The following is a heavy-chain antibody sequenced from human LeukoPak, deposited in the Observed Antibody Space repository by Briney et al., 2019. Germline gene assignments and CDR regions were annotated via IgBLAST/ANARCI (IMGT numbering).Heavy chain of an antibody. V-gene: IGHV1-58*01. CDR1: GFTFTSSA. D-gene: IGHD4-17*01. CDR2: IVVGSGNT. J-gene: IGHJ3*02. CDR3: AADGRDYGDYVVAFDI. Sequence: ASVKVSCKASGFTFTSSAVQWVRQARGQRLEWIGWIVVGSGNTNYAQKFQERVTITRDMSTSTAYMELCSLRSEDTAVYYCAADGRDYGDYVVAFDIWGQGTMVTVSS.